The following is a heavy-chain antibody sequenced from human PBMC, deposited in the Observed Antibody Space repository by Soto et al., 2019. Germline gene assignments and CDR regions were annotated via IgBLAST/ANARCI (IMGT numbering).Heavy chain of an antibody. D-gene: IGHD5-12*01. Sequence: GASVKVSCKASGGTFSSYAISWVRQAPGQGLEWMGGIIPIFGTANYAQKFQGRVTITADESTSTAYMELSSLRSEDTAVYYCAILGDIVATSEDYWGQGTLVTVSS. CDR1: GGTFSSYA. J-gene: IGHJ4*02. CDR2: IIPIFGTA. V-gene: IGHV1-69*13. CDR3: AILGDIVATSEDY.